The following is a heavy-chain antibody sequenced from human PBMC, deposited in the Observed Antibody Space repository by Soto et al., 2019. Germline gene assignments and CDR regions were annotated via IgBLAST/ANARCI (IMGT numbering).Heavy chain of an antibody. CDR3: AKGCGGDCYSSVQY. Sequence: EVQLLESGRGLVQPGGSLRLSCAASGFTFSSSAMSWVRQAPGKGLEWVSSISNSGGSTYYADSVKGRFTISRDNSKNTLYLQMNSLKAEDTAVYYCAKGCGGDCYSSVQYWGQGTLVTVSS. J-gene: IGHJ4*02. D-gene: IGHD2-21*02. V-gene: IGHV3-23*01. CDR1: GFTFSSSA. CDR2: ISNSGGST.